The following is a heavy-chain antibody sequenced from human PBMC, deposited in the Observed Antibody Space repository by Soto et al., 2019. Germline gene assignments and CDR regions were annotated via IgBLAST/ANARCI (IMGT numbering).Heavy chain of an antibody. V-gene: IGHV5-51*01. Sequence: GESLKISCQCSVNIFTRSWIGWVRQMPGKGLECMGIIYPGDSDTRYSPSFQGLVTISADKSMSTAYLQWSSLQASDTAIYYCARREFGGDAFDIWGPGTMVTVSS. CDR1: VNIFTRSW. D-gene: IGHD2-15*01. J-gene: IGHJ3*02. CDR2: IYPGDSDT. CDR3: ARREFGGDAFDI.